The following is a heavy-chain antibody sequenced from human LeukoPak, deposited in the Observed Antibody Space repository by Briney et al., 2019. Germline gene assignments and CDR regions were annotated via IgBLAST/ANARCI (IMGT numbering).Heavy chain of an antibody. Sequence: PGESLRLSCAASGFTFSDYYMSWIRQAPGKGLEWVSYISSSSSCTNYADSVKGRFTISRDNAKNSLYLQMNSLRAEDTAVYYCAREAGYCSSTSCYEATLDYWGQGTLVTVSS. V-gene: IGHV3-11*06. CDR3: AREAGYCSSTSCYEATLDY. J-gene: IGHJ4*02. CDR2: ISSSSSCT. D-gene: IGHD2-2*01. CDR1: GFTFSDYY.